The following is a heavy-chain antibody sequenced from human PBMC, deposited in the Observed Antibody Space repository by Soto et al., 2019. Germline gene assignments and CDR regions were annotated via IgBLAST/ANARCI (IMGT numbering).Heavy chain of an antibody. J-gene: IGHJ4*02. D-gene: IGHD6-19*01. CDR3: ARSSGWYCFDY. Sequence: EVQLVETGGGLIQPGGSLRLTCAASGFSVTSNYMTWVRQAPGKGLEWVSVIYTGDSTYYADSVKGRFTISRDKSKNTLYRQMNSLRAEDTAVYYCARSSGWYCFDYWGQGTLVTVSS. CDR1: GFSVTSNY. V-gene: IGHV3-53*02. CDR2: IYTGDST.